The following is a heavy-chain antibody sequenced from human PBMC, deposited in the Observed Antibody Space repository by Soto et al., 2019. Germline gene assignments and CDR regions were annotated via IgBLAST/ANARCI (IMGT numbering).Heavy chain of an antibody. CDR3: AKDPRITIFGRAPYYYGMDV. CDR2: ISYDGSNK. D-gene: IGHD3-3*01. J-gene: IGHJ6*02. Sequence: GGSLRLSCAASGFTFSSYAMHWVRQAPGKGLEWVAVISYDGSNKYYADSVKGRFTISRDNSKNTLYLQMNSLRAEDTAVYYCAKDPRITIFGRAPYYYGMDVWGQGTTVTVSS. CDR1: GFTFSSYA. V-gene: IGHV3-30-3*01.